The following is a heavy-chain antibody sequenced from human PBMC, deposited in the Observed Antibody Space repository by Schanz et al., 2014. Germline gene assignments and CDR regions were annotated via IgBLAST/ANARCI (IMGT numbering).Heavy chain of an antibody. D-gene: IGHD2-8*02. V-gene: IGHV3-23*04. CDR1: GFNFSDYA. CDR2: FIYIGGNT. CDR3: AKSLESCPGGRCSRGYFDY. Sequence: EVQLVQSGGGLVQPGGSLRLSCAASGFNFSDYAMCWVRQAPGKGLEWVSFIYIGGNTYYADSVKGRFTISRDNAKNTLYLQMNTLRAEDTAVYYCAKSLESCPGGRCSRGYFDYWGQGTLVTVSS. J-gene: IGHJ4*02.